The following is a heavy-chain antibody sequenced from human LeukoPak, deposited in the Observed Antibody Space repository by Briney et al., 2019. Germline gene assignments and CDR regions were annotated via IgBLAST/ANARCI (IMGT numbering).Heavy chain of an antibody. Sequence: SETLSLTCTVSGGSISSSSYYWGWIRQPPGKGLEWIGSIYYSGSTYYNPSLKSRVTISVDTSKNQFSLKLSSVTAADTAVYYCARLIRLYYYDSSGSDRGPHIDYWGQGTLVTVSS. CDR3: ARLIRLYYYDSSGSDRGPHIDY. CDR1: GGSISSSSYY. V-gene: IGHV4-39*07. J-gene: IGHJ4*02. D-gene: IGHD3-22*01. CDR2: IYYSGST.